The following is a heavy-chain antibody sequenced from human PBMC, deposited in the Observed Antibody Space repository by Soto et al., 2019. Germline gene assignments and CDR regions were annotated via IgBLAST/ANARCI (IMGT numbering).Heavy chain of an antibody. CDR1: EFTFSSYG. V-gene: IGHV3-33*01. J-gene: IGHJ4*02. CDR3: ARAPGAYYFDY. Sequence: PGGSLRLSCAASEFTFSSYGMHWVRQAPGKGLEWEAVIWYDGSNKYYPDSVKGRFTISRDNSKNTLYLQMNSLRAEDTAVYYCARAPGAYYFDYWGQGTQVTVSS. CDR2: IWYDGSNK.